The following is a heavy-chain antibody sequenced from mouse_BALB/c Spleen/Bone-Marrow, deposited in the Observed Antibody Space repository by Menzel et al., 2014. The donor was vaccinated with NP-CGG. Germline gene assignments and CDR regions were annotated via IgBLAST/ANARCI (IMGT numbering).Heavy chain of an antibody. J-gene: IGHJ3*01. CDR1: GFDFSGFR. D-gene: IGHD2-3*01. CDR3: ARLGYYGGFAY. CDR2: INPDSSTI. Sequence: EVMLVESGGGLVQPGGSLKLSCAASGFDFSGFRMGWVRQAPGKGLEWIGEINPDSSTINYTPSLKDRFIISRDNAKNTLYLQMSKVRSEDTALYYCARLGYYGGFAYWGQGTLVTVSA. V-gene: IGHV4-1*02.